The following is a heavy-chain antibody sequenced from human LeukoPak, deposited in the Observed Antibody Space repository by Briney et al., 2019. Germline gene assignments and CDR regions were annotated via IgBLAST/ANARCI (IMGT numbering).Heavy chain of an antibody. D-gene: IGHD2-2*01. CDR1: GGSVTTYY. CDR3: ARTPDYCTSTACYADYYYGMDV. Sequence: SETLSLTCIVSGGSVTTYYWTWIRQPPGKGLEWIGYVYYSGSTNYNPSLKSRVTISVDIPKNRVSLRLSSVTAADPAVYYCARTPDYCTSTACYADYYYGMDVWGPGATVTVSS. V-gene: IGHV4-59*08. CDR2: VYYSGST. J-gene: IGHJ6*02.